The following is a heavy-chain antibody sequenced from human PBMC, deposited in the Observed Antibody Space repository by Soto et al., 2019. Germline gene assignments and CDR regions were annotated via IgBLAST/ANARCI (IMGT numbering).Heavy chain of an antibody. CDR1: GFTFSSYW. D-gene: IGHD3-22*01. V-gene: IGHV3-74*01. CDR3: ARGDYYDSSGPFSDAFDI. J-gene: IGHJ3*02. CDR2: INGDGSTT. Sequence: GGSLRLSCAASGFTFSSYWMHWVRQAPGKGLVWVSRINGDGSTTTYADSVEGRFTIFRDNAKNSLYLQMNSLRAEDTAVYYCARGDYYDSSGPFSDAFDIWGQGTMVTV.